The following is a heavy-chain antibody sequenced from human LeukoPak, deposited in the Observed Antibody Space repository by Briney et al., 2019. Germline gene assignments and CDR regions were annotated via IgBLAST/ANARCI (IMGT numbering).Heavy chain of an antibody. Sequence: PSETLSLTCAVYGGSFSDYYWSWIRRPPGKGLEWIGEINHSGSTNYNPSLKSRVTITVDTSKNQFSLKLSSVTAADTAVYYCASAVGGYDSSSYYYYYMDVWGKGTTVTVSS. CDR1: GGSFSDYY. V-gene: IGHV4-34*01. CDR3: ASAVGGYDSSSYYYYYMDV. J-gene: IGHJ6*03. CDR2: INHSGST. D-gene: IGHD3-22*01.